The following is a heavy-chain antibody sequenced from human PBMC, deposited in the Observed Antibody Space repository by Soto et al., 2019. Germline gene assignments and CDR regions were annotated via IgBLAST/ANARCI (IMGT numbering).Heavy chain of an antibody. V-gene: IGHV3-30*18. D-gene: IGHD3-3*01. CDR2: ISYDGSNK. CDR1: GFTFSSYG. CDR3: AKSSGGNDFWSGYYMDYYYYGMDV. Sequence: GGSLRLSCAASGFTFSSYGMHWVRQAPGKGLEWVAVISYDGSNKYYADSVKGRFTISRDNSKNTLYLQMNSLRAEDTAVYYCAKSSGGNDFWSGYYMDYYYYGMDVWGQGTTVTVSS. J-gene: IGHJ6*02.